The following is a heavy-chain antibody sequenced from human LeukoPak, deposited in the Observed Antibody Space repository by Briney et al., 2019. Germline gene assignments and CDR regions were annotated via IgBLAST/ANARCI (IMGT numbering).Heavy chain of an antibody. CDR3: VRVGQGYCTNGVCSIFDY. D-gene: IGHD2-8*01. CDR1: GFNFSSYW. J-gene: IGHJ4*02. Sequence: GGSLTLSCAASGFNFSSYWMNWVRQAPGKGLVWISRVNSNEGDTTYADSVKGRFTISRDNAKNTLYLQMNSLRVDDTAVYYCVRVGQGYCTNGVCSIFDYWGQGTLVTVSS. CDR2: VNSNEGDT. V-gene: IGHV3-74*01.